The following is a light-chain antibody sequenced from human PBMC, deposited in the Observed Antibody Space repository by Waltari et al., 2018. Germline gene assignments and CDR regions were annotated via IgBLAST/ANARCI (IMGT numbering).Light chain of an antibody. J-gene: IGKJ1*01. CDR2: KAS. Sequence: DIQMTQSPSTLSASVGDRVTITCRASESISSWLAWYHQKPGKAPNLVIYKASSLESGVPSRVSGSGSGTEFTLTISSLQPDDFATYYCQQYSKYPWTFGQGTKVEIK. CDR3: QQYSKYPWT. CDR1: ESISSW. V-gene: IGKV1-5*03.